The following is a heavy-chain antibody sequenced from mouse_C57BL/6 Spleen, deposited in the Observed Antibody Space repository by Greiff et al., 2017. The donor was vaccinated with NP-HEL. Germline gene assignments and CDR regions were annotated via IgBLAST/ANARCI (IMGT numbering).Heavy chain of an antibody. CDR1: GYTFTSYW. Sequence: VQLQQPGAELVMPGASVKLSCKASGYTFTSYWMHWVKQRPGQGLEWIGEIDPSDSYTNYNQKFKGKSTLTVDKSSSTAYMQLSSLTSEDSAVYYCARRPTVVPYFDYWGQGTTLTVSS. D-gene: IGHD1-1*01. V-gene: IGHV1-69*01. CDR3: ARRPTVVPYFDY. J-gene: IGHJ2*01. CDR2: IDPSDSYT.